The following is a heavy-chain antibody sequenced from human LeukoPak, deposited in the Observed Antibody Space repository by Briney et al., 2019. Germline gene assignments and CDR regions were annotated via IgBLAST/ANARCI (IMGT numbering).Heavy chain of an antibody. D-gene: IGHD6-19*01. CDR2: IYYSGST. V-gene: IGHV4-59*01. Sequence: SETLSLTCTVSGGSISSYYWSWIRQPPGKGLEWIGYIYYSGSTNYNPSLKSRVTISVDTSKNQFSLKLSSVTAADTAVYYCATGFAVAGTLFAEYFQHWGQGTLVTVSS. J-gene: IGHJ1*01. CDR1: GGSISSYY. CDR3: ATGFAVAGTLFAEYFQH.